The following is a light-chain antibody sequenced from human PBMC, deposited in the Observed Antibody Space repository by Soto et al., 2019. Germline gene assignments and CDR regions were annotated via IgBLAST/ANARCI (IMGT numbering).Light chain of an antibody. Sequence: IQITQSPSTLSGSVGGRVTITCRASQTISSWLAWYQQKPGKAPKVLIYDASSLESGVQSRFSGSGSGTESSLTISSLQPDDFATYYCKQYNHYWTFGQGTKVDIK. CDR2: DAS. CDR1: QTISSW. J-gene: IGKJ1*01. V-gene: IGKV1-5*01. CDR3: KQYNHYWT.